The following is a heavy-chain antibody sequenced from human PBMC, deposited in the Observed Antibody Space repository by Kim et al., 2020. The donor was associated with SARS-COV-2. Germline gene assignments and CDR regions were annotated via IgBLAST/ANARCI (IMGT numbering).Heavy chain of an antibody. CDR3: ARVSSGGSSGYLFDA. Sequence: GGSLRLSCAASGFTFSDYYMTWIRQAPGKGLEWLAYISSSGSYIVYADSVKGRFSISRDNAKKSLYLQMNSLRAEDTAVYYCARVSSGGSSGYLFDAWGRGTLVPVSS. J-gene: IGHJ5*02. CDR2: ISSSGSYI. V-gene: IGHV3-11*05. D-gene: IGHD6-13*01. CDR1: GFTFSDYY.